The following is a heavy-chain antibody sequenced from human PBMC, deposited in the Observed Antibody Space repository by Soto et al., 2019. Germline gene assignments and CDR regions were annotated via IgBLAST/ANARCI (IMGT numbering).Heavy chain of an antibody. CDR2: ISADNGDT. J-gene: IGHJ4*02. Sequence: VASVKVSCKASGYSFDRYGTSWVRQAPGQRPEWMGWISADNGDTRFSQKVQGRLTLTTDTSTNTAYMDLRSLSSDDTAVYYCARDGSYYYETSGYPFDYWGQGTQVTVSS. V-gene: IGHV1-18*01. CDR3: ARDGSYYYETSGYPFDY. CDR1: GYSFDRYG. D-gene: IGHD3-22*01.